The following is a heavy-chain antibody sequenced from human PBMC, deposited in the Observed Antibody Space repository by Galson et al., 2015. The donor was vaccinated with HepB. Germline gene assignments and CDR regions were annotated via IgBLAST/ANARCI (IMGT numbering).Heavy chain of an antibody. CDR2: IIPILGIA. V-gene: IGHV1-69*04. CDR3: ARSKGDTAMRGYWYFDL. J-gene: IGHJ2*01. D-gene: IGHD5-18*01. Sequence: SVKVSCKASGGTFSSYAISWVRQAPGQGLEWMGRIIPILGIANYAQKFQGRVTITADKSTSTAYMELSSLRSEDTAVYYCARSKGDTAMRGYWYFDLWGRGTLVTVSS. CDR1: GGTFSSYA.